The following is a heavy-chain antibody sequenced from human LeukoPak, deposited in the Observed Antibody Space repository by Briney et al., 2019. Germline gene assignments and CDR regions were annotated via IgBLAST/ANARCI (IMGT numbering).Heavy chain of an antibody. CDR2: INHSGST. CDR3: ARGDYYDSSGYLVDY. D-gene: IGHD3-22*01. Sequence: SETLSLTCAVYGGSFSGYYWSWIRQPPGKGLEWIGEINHSGSTNYNPSLKSRVTISVDTSKNQFSLKLSSVTAADTAVYYCARGDYYDSSGYLVDYWGQGTLVTASS. CDR1: GGSFSGYY. V-gene: IGHV4-34*01. J-gene: IGHJ4*02.